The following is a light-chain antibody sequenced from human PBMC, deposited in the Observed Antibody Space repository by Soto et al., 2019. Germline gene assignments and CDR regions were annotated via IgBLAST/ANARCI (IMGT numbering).Light chain of an antibody. CDR3: QHSYSTPRT. Sequence: EFVLTQSPGTLSLSPGERATLSCRASQSVTSTYLGWYQQKPGQAPRLRIYGASSRATGIPDRFSGSGSGTDFTLTISRLEPEDFATYFCQHSYSTPRTFGQGTKVDIK. CDR1: QSVTSTY. J-gene: IGKJ1*01. V-gene: IGKV3-20*01. CDR2: GAS.